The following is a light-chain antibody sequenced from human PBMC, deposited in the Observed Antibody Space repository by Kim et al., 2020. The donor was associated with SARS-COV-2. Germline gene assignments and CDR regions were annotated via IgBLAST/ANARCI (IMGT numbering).Light chain of an antibody. J-gene: IGKJ2*01. CDR3: QQYNSYPYT. V-gene: IGKV1-5*03. Sequence: SASVGDRVTITCRASQSISSWLAWYQQKPGKAPKLLIYEASSLGSGVPSRFSGSGSGTEFTLPISSLQPDDFATYYCQQYNSYPYTFGQGTKLEI. CDR2: EAS. CDR1: QSISSW.